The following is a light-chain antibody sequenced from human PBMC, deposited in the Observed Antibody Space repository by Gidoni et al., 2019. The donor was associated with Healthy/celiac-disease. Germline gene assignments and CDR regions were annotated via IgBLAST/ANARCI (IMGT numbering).Light chain of an antibody. CDR2: DVS. CDR3: CSYAGSYPHVV. V-gene: IGLV2-11*01. J-gene: IGLJ2*01. CDR1: SSDVGGYNY. Sequence: QSALTQPRSVSGSPGQSVTISCTGTSSDVGGYNYVSWYQQHPDKAHKLMIYDVSKRPSGVPDRFSGSKAGNTASLTISGLQAEDEDDYYCCSYAGSYPHVVFGGGTKLTVL.